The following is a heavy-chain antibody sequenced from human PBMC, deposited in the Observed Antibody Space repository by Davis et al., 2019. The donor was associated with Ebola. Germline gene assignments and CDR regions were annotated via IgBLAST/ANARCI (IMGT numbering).Heavy chain of an antibody. CDR3: ARRVYSRSGFDS. Sequence: ASVKVSCKASGGTFSSYAISWVRQATGQGLEWMGWLNPNSGNTDSTHKFQGRLAMTKNISIGTAYMELSTLTSEDTAVYYCARRVYSRSGFDSWGQGTLVTVSS. D-gene: IGHD2-8*01. J-gene: IGHJ4*02. CDR2: LNPNSGNT. V-gene: IGHV1-8*02. CDR1: GGTFSSYA.